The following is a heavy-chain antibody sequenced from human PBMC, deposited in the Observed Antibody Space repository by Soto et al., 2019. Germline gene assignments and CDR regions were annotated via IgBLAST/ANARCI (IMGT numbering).Heavy chain of an antibody. CDR1: GFTFSSYG. CDR3: ARPGDSSWSFDY. V-gene: IGHV3-33*01. J-gene: IGHJ4*02. Sequence: QVQLVESGGGVVQPGRSLRLSCAASGFTFSSYGMHWVRQAPGKGLGWVAVIWYDGSNKYYADSVKGRFTISRDNSKNTLYLQMNSLRAEDTAVYYCARPGDSSWSFDYWGQGTLVTVSS. D-gene: IGHD6-13*01. CDR2: IWYDGSNK.